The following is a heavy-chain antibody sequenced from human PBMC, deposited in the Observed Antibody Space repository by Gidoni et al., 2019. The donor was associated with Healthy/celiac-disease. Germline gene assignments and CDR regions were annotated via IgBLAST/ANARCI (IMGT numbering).Heavy chain of an antibody. V-gene: IGHV3-33*01. CDR1: GFTFSSYG. D-gene: IGHD1-26*01. Sequence: QVQLVVSVGGVVQPGGSFRLSCAASGFTFSSYGMHWVRQAPGKGLGWVAVIWYDGSNKYYADSVKGRFTISRDNSKNTLYLQMNSLRAEDTAVYYCAVLAGGSYLATGFDYWGQGTLVTVSS. CDR3: AVLAGGSYLATGFDY. J-gene: IGHJ4*02. CDR2: IWYDGSNK.